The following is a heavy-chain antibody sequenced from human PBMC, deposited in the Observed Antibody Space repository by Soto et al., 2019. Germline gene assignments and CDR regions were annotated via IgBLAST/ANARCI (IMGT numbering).Heavy chain of an antibody. CDR3: AALLRVGYYYYGMDV. CDR2: IIPICGTA. Sequence: VQLVQSGAEVKKPGSSMKVSCKAYGGTFSSYAISWVRQSPGQGLEWMGGIIPICGTANYAQKFQGRVTITEDESTSTASMELSSLRSEDTAVYYCAALLRVGYYYYGMDVWGQGTTVTFSS. V-gene: IGHV1-69*01. CDR1: GGTFSSYA. D-gene: IGHD1-26*01. J-gene: IGHJ6*02.